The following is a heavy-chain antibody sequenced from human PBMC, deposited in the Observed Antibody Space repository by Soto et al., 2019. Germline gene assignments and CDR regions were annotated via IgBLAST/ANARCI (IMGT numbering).Heavy chain of an antibody. Sequence: PSETLSLTCSVSRGSMSEYFWSWIRQSPGKGLEWIGYIYYLGSTDYNPSLKSRVTISVDTSKRQFSLRLTSVTAADTAVYYCARDGYDGSGSPYPAYWGPGTQVTVS. J-gene: IGHJ4*02. CDR2: IYYLGST. V-gene: IGHV4-59*01. CDR3: ARDGYDGSGSPYPAY. D-gene: IGHD3-10*01. CDR1: RGSMSEYF.